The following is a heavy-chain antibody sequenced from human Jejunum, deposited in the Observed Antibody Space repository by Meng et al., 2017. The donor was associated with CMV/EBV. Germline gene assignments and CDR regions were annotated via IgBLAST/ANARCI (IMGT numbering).Heavy chain of an antibody. J-gene: IGHJ4*02. V-gene: IGHV3-53*01. CDR3: AREQMGAWSGYLDY. CDR1: GLRVSDNY. D-gene: IGHD3-3*01. Sequence: SGLRVSDNYMVWVRQVAGKGLQWVSTLYTGGSAHYAPSVEGRFTISKDNSNNMVYLQMNSLGAEDTAVYYCAREQMGAWSGYLDYWGQGVLVTVSS. CDR2: LYTGGSA.